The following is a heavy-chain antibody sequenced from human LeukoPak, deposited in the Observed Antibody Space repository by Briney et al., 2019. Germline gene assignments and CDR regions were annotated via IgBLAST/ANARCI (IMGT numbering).Heavy chain of an antibody. V-gene: IGHV4-4*07. CDR2: IFGSGGS. Sequence: SETLSLTCSVSGGSVSDSSWSWIRQPAGKGLEWIGRIFGSGGSNYNPSLKSRVTMSVDTSKNQFSLKLTSLTAADTAVYYCARTVVPAATPGFDPWGQGTLVTVSS. CDR3: ARTVVPAATPGFDP. J-gene: IGHJ5*02. D-gene: IGHD2-2*01. CDR1: GGSVSDSS.